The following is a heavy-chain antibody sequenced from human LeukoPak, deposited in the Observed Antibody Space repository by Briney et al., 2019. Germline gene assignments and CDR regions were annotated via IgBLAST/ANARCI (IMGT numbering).Heavy chain of an antibody. CDR3: ARSTVTTGAYYYGMDV. J-gene: IGHJ6*02. CDR2: INDDGSDA. D-gene: IGHD4-17*01. CDR1: GFTFSSYW. V-gene: IGHV3-7*01. Sequence: GGSLRLSCAASGFTFSSYWMTWVRQAPGKGLEWVANINDDGSDANYVDSVKGRFTVSRDNAKNSLYLQLNSLRAEDTAVYYCARSTVTTGAYYYGMDVWGQGTMVTVSS.